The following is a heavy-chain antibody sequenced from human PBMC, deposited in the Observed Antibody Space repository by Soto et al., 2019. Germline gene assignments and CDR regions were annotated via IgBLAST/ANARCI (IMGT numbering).Heavy chain of an antibody. CDR1: GGSISSFY. CDR3: ARDTPSSGWSIDY. J-gene: IGHJ4*02. D-gene: IGHD6-19*01. V-gene: IGHV4-4*07. Sequence: QVQLQESGPGLVKPSETLSLTCTVSGGSISSFYWSWIRQPAGKGLEWIGRIYTSGVTNYNPSLKSRVTMSVDTSKNQFSLKLSSVTAADTAVYYCARDTPSSGWSIDYWGQRTLITVSS. CDR2: IYTSGVT.